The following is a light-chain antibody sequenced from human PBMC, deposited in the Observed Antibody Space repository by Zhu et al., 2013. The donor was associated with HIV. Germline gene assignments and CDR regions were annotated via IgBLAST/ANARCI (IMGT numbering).Light chain of an antibody. CDR3: LQSYSSPLT. CDR1: QSISIW. Sequence: DIRMTQSPSTLSASVGDRVTITCRASQSISIWLAWYQQKPGKAPKLLIYKASTLESGVPSRFSGSGSGTDFTLTISSLQPEDFATYYCLQSYSSPLTFGGGTKVEIK. CDR2: KAS. J-gene: IGKJ4*01. V-gene: IGKV1-5*03.